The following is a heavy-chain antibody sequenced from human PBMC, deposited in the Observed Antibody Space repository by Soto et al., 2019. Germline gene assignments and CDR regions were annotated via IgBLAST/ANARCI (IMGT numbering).Heavy chain of an antibody. CDR1: GYTFTDQY. CDR3: AKGDSSWVSWFDP. Sequence: QAQLVHSGAEVKKPGASVKVSCQASGYTFTDQYLHWVRKAPGEGLEWMGWINPTTGATRYAQKFQGRVTMTRDTSMRTAYLEVRSLRPDDTAVYYCAKGDSSWVSWFDPWGQGTLVTVAS. D-gene: IGHD6-19*01. CDR2: INPTTGAT. J-gene: IGHJ5*02. V-gene: IGHV1-2*02.